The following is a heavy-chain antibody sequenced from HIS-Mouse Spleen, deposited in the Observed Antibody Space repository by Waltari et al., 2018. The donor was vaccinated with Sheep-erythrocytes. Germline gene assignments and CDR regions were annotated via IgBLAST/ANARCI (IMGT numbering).Heavy chain of an antibody. V-gene: IGHV3-15*01. J-gene: IGHJ2*01. CDR3: TRETGGFDL. CDR1: GFTFSNAW. D-gene: IGHD7-27*01. Sequence: EVQLVESGGGLVKPGGSLRLSCAASGFTFSNAWMSWVRQAPGKGLEWVGRIKRKTDGGTTDYAAPVKGRFTISRDDSKNTLYLQMNSLKTEDTAVYYCTRETGGFDLWGRGTLVTVSS. CDR2: IKRKTDGGTT.